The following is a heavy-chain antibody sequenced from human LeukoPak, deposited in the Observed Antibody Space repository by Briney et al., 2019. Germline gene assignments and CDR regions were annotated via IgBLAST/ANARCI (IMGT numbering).Heavy chain of an antibody. V-gene: IGHV3-20*04. Sequence: GGSLRLSCAASGFTFSSYSMNWVRQAPGKGLEWVSAISWNAASTTYADSVKGRFTISRDSAKNSLYLQMNSLRVEDTALYYCAREMITFGGVIVASKSHLDYWGQGTLVTVSS. J-gene: IGHJ4*02. D-gene: IGHD3-16*02. CDR3: AREMITFGGVIVASKSHLDY. CDR1: GFTFSSYS. CDR2: ISWNAAST.